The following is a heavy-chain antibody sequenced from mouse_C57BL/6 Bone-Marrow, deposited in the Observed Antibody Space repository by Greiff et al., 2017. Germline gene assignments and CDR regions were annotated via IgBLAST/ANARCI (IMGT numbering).Heavy chain of an antibody. D-gene: IGHD1-1*01. CDR3: ARDSHYGRGTYAMDY. V-gene: IGHV5-16*01. CDR2: INYDGSST. CDR1: GFTFSDYY. J-gene: IGHJ4*01. Sequence: EVNVVESEGGLVQPGSSMKLSCTASGFTFSDYYMAWVRQVPEKGLEWVANINYDGSSTYYLDSLKSRFIISRDNAKNILYLQMSSLKSEDTATYYCARDSHYGRGTYAMDYWGQGTSVTVSS.